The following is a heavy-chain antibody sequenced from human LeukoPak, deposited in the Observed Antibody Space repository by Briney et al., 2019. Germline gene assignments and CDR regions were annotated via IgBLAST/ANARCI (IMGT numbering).Heavy chain of an antibody. Sequence: PSETLSLTCTVSGGSISSPNYYWSWIRQPAGKGLEWIGRVYTSGSTNSHPSLRNRVTISLDTSKNQFTLELTSVTAADTAVYYCARGSAFEYWGQGTLVTVSS. CDR3: ARGSAFEY. V-gene: IGHV4-61*02. J-gene: IGHJ4*02. CDR1: GGSISSPNYY. D-gene: IGHD3-10*01. CDR2: VYTSGST.